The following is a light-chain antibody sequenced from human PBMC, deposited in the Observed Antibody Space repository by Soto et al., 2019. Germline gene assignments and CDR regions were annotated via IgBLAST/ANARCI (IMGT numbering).Light chain of an antibody. CDR1: QSISSW. V-gene: IGKV1-5*01. J-gene: IGKJ1*01. CDR3: QQYNSYWT. Sequence: DIQMTQSPSTLSASVGARVTITCRASQSISSWLAWYQQKPGKAPKLLIYDASSLESGVPSRFSCSGSGTDFTLTISSLQPDDFATYDCQQYNSYWTFGQGTKVEIK. CDR2: DAS.